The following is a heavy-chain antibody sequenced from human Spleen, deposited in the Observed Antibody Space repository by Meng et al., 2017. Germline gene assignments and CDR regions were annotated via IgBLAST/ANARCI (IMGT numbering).Heavy chain of an antibody. V-gene: IGHV1-2*06. CDR1: GYDFPDYW. D-gene: IGHD6-13*01. CDR3: ARDEDISAAGKLFGDY. J-gene: IGHJ4*02. CDR2: IDPKSGDT. Sequence: QGRLVQLGAEVKKPGASVKVSCKPSGYDFPDYWLHWVRRAPGQGLEWMGRIDPKSGDTHYAQRFQGRVTMTGDTSISTAYMELSGLRSDDTAMYYCARDEDISAAGKLFGDYWGQGTLVTVSS.